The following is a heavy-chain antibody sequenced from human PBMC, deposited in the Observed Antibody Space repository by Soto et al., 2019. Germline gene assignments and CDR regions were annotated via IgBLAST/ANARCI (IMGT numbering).Heavy chain of an antibody. Sequence: SETLSLTCAVYGGSFSGYYWSWIRQPPGKGLEWIGEINHSGSTNYNPSLKSRVTISVDTSKNQFSLKLSSVTAADTAVYYCARGYRVVLMVYAQPYVYWGQGTLVTVSS. CDR3: ARGYRVVLMVYAQPYVY. CDR2: INHSGST. J-gene: IGHJ4*02. V-gene: IGHV4-34*01. CDR1: GGSFSGYY. D-gene: IGHD2-8*01.